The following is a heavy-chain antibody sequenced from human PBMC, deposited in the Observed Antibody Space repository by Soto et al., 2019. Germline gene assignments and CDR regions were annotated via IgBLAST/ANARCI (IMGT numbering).Heavy chain of an antibody. J-gene: IGHJ4*03. CDR3: ALRALYSGSYWDGGYFDY. Sequence: QVALEDSGPPRVKPTQTLAVTCTFSGFSLYTSGVGVGWIRQPPGKALEWLAVIYWDDDKRYSPSLKSRLTITKDNPQNQVVLTMTNLDPVDTATYFCALRALYSGSYWDGGYFDYWGQGTLGTGSS. CDR1: GFSLYTSGVG. D-gene: IGHD1-26*01. V-gene: IGHV2-5*02. CDR2: IYWDDDK.